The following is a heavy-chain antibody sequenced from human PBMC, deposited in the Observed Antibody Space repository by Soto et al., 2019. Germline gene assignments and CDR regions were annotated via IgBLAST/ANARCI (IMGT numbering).Heavy chain of an antibody. Sequence: QVQLVESGGGVVQPGRSLRLSCAASGFTFSSYAMHWVHQAPGKGLEWVAVISYDGSNKYYADSVKGRFTISRDNSKNTLYLQMNSLRAEDTAVYYCARDYYDSSGYGVRDYWGQGTLVTVSS. D-gene: IGHD3-22*01. CDR3: ARDYYDSSGYGVRDY. J-gene: IGHJ4*02. CDR1: GFTFSSYA. CDR2: ISYDGSNK. V-gene: IGHV3-30-3*01.